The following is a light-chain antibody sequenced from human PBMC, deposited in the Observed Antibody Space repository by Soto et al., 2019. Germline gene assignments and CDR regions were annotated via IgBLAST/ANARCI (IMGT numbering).Light chain of an antibody. CDR3: QQGYSFPLT. J-gene: IGKJ4*01. V-gene: IGKV1-12*01. CDR2: AAS. CDR1: KNIGSR. Sequence: DIQMTQSTSSVYASVGDRVTISCRASKNIGSRLAWYQQRPGKAPQLLVYAASSLQSGVPSRFGGSGYGTDFTLSISSLQPEDFATYYCQQGYSFPLTFGGGTKIEIK.